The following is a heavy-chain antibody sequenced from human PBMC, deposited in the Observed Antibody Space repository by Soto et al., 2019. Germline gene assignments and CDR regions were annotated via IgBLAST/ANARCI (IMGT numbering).Heavy chain of an antibody. CDR3: AKDMENGYNPYYYYGMDV. CDR1: GLNFNDYG. Sequence: GGSLRLSCAASGLNFNDYGMHWVRQAPGKGLEWVSSISWNSVSIGYADSVKGRLTISRDNAKNSLYLQMNSLRAEDTALYYCAKDMENGYNPYYYYGMDVWGKGTTVTVSS. J-gene: IGHJ6*04. D-gene: IGHD3-10*01. V-gene: IGHV3-9*01. CDR2: ISWNSVSI.